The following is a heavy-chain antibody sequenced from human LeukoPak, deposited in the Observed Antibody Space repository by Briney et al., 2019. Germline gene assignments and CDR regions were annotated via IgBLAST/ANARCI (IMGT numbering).Heavy chain of an antibody. V-gene: IGHV3-66*01. CDR1: GFTVSSNC. D-gene: IGHD1-26*01. CDR2: FHSDGST. J-gene: IGHJ3*01. Sequence: GGSLRLSCAASGFTVSSNCMGWVRQAPGKGLEWVSVFHSDGSTHYADSVKGRFTISRDNSKNTLYLQMNNLRTEDTAVYYCARDPEMGAFWGAFNVWGQGTMVTVSS. CDR3: ARDPEMGAFWGAFNV.